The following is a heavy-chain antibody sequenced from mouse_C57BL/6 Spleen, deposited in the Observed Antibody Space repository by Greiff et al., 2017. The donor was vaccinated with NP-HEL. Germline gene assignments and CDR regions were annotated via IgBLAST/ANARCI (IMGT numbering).Heavy chain of an antibody. D-gene: IGHD2-5*01. V-gene: IGHV1-78*01. J-gene: IGHJ3*01. CDR3: ARGAYYSNFAWFAY. CDR1: GYTFTDHT. CDR2: IYPRDGST. Sequence: VQVVESDAELVKPGASVKISCKVSGYTFTDHTIHWMKQRPEQGLEWIGYIYPRDGSTKYNEKFKGKATLTADKSSSTAYMQLNSLTSEDSAVYFCARGAYYSNFAWFAYWGQGTLVTVSA.